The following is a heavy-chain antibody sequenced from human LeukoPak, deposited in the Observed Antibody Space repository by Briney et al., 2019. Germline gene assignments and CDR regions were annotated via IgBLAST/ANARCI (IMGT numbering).Heavy chain of an antibody. Sequence: GGSLRLSCAASGFTFSSYWMHWVRQAPGKGLVWVSRINSDGSSTSYADSVKGRFTISRDNAKNTLYLQMNSLRAEDTAVYYCAIPPYYYDSSGYYYDWGQGTLVTVS. CDR3: AIPPYYYDSSGYYYD. CDR1: GFTFSSYW. J-gene: IGHJ4*02. V-gene: IGHV3-74*01. D-gene: IGHD3-22*01. CDR2: INSDGSST.